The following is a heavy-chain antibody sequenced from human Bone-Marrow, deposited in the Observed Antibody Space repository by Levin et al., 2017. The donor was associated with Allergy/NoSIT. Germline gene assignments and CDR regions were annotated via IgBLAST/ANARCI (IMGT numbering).Heavy chain of an antibody. J-gene: IGHJ4*02. CDR1: GFTFSYYA. D-gene: IGHD2-2*01. CDR3: VKDSSGVDYCTTNSCQIDY. V-gene: IGHV3-64D*06. Sequence: AASVKVSCSASGFTFSYYAMHWVRQAPGKGLEYVSAISSDGVSTYYADSVKGRFTISRDNSKNTLYLQMDSLRVDDTAVYYCVKDSSGVDYCTTNSCQIDYWGQGILVTVSS. CDR2: ISSDGVST.